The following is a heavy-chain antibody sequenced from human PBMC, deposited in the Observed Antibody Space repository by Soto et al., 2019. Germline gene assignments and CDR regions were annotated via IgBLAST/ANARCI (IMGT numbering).Heavy chain of an antibody. V-gene: IGHV3-11*05. Sequence: PGGSLRLSCVASGFTFSDHYMSWIRQAPGKGLEWISYISYTSSYTNYADSVKGRFTISRDNAKNSTYLQINSLRGEDTAVYYCAKGYSSGWRGGYYFDYWGQGTLVTVSS. CDR2: ISYTSSYT. CDR1: GFTFSDHY. D-gene: IGHD6-19*01. J-gene: IGHJ4*02. CDR3: AKGYSSGWRGGYYFDY.